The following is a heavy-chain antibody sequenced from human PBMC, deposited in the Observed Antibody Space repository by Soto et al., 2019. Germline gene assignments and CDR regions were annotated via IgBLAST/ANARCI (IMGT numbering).Heavy chain of an antibody. V-gene: IGHV2-5*01. CDR1: GFSVSTSGEA. J-gene: IGHJ4*02. Sequence: AGPTLVNPTQTLTLTCSCSGFSVSTSGEAVGWIRQPPGKALEWLALIYWNDNKYYSPSLKSRLTITKDPSKNQVVLTMTNMDPEDTATYYCAHRYWSGGSCYYTLDYSGQGTLVTVSS. D-gene: IGHD2-15*01. CDR3: AHRYWSGGSCYYTLDY. CDR2: IYWNDNK.